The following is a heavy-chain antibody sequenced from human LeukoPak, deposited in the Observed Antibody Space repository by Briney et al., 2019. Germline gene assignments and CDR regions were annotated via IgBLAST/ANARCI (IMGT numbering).Heavy chain of an antibody. D-gene: IGHD3-22*01. Sequence: GASVKVSCKVSGYTLTELSMHWVRQAHGKGLEWMGGFDPEDGETIYAQKFQGRVTMTEDTSTDTAYMELSSLRSEDTAAYYCATTDSSGYYSLDYWGQGTLVTVSS. CDR2: FDPEDGET. J-gene: IGHJ4*02. CDR3: ATTDSSGYYSLDY. CDR1: GYTLTELS. V-gene: IGHV1-24*01.